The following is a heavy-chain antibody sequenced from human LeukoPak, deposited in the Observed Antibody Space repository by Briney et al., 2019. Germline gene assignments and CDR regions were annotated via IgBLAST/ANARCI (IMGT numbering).Heavy chain of an antibody. D-gene: IGHD3-10*01. CDR1: GGSFSGYY. CDR3: ARGFRMVRGVKNNYYYYMDV. J-gene: IGHJ6*03. CDR2: INHSGST. Sequence: PSGTLSLTCAVYGGSFSGYYWSWIRQPPGKGLEWIGEINHSGSTNYNPSLKSRVTTSVDTSKNQFSLKLSSVTAADTAVYYCARGFRMVRGVKNNYYYYMDVWGKGTTVTVSS. V-gene: IGHV4-34*01.